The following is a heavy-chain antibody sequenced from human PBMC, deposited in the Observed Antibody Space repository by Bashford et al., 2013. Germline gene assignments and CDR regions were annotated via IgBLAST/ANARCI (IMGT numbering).Heavy chain of an antibody. CDR2: INPDSSDAI. CDR3: AREGVAGWGLDY. CDR1: GYNFMGYY. J-gene: IGHJ4*02. D-gene: IGHD6-19*01. V-gene: IGHV1-2*02. Sequence: ASVKVSCKASGYNFMGYYMHWVRQAPGQGLEWMGWINPDSSDAIYYADFVKGRFTVSRDNAKNSLFLQMNSLGPEDTAVYYCAREGVAGWGLDYWGQGTLVTVSS.